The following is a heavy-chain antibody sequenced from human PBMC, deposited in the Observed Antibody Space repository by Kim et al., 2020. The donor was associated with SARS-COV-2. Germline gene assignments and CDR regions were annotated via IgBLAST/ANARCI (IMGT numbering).Heavy chain of an antibody. Sequence: SVKVSCKASGPSFSSHGVSWVRQAPGQGVEWMGGVIPIFSASHYAQKFQGRLTITADESTSTVYMELNSLTSEDTATYYCARAQGSTWGFDFWGQGTLAT. J-gene: IGHJ4*02. D-gene: IGHD2-2*01. CDR1: GPSFSSHG. CDR2: VIPIFSAS. V-gene: IGHV1-69*13. CDR3: ARAQGSTWGFDF.